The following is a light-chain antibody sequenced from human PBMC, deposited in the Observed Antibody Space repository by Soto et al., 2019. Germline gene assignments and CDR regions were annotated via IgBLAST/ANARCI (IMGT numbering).Light chain of an antibody. CDR1: QRVSSH. Sequence: ETVMTQSPVTLSVSPGDTATLSCRASQRVSSHLAWYQQKPGQAPRLLIYAASTRAPGIPVRFSGSGSEPVFSLSISRLKPDDFATYECKPYNSYSITFGGGPKVDIK. V-gene: IGKV3-15*01. CDR2: AAS. J-gene: IGKJ4*01. CDR3: KPYNSYSIT.